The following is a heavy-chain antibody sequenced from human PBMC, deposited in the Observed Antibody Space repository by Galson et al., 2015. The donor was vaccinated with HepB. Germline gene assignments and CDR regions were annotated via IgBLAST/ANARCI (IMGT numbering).Heavy chain of an antibody. CDR3: ARFGIAARSSTWSQSAFDI. Sequence: ETLSLTCAVSGGSITYSNWWSWVRQSPGKGLEWIGEIHPSGSTNYTPSLKSRLTLSIDKSKNQFSLKLTSVTAADTAVYYCARFGIAARSSTWSQSAFDIWGQGTMVTVSS. CDR1: GGSITYSNW. D-gene: IGHD6-6*01. J-gene: IGHJ3*02. V-gene: IGHV4-4*02. CDR2: IHPSGST.